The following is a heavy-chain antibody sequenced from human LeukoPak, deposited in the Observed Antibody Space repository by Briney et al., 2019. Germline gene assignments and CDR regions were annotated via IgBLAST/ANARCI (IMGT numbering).Heavy chain of an antibody. CDR1: GGSFSGYY. CDR3: ARELQIAFSV. J-gene: IGHJ6*02. V-gene: IGHV4-34*01. Sequence: PSETLSLTCAVYGGSFSGYYWSWIRQPPGKGLEWIGEINHSGSTNYNPSLKSRVTISVDTSKNQFSLKLSSVTAADTAVYYCARELQIAFSVWGQGTTVTVSS. CDR2: INHSGST. D-gene: IGHD3-16*01.